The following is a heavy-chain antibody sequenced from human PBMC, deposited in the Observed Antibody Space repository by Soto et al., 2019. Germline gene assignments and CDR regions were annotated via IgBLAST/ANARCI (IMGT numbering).Heavy chain of an antibody. CDR3: ARDSSLWSGELLAAY. J-gene: IGHJ4*02. V-gene: IGHV1-18*01. CDR2: ISAYNGNT. Sequence: GASVKVSCKASGYTFTGYGISWFRQARGQGLEWMGWISAYNGNTKYEQKLQGRVTMTTDTSTSTADMELRSLRSDDTAVYYCARDSSLWSGELLAAYWGQGTLVTVSS. D-gene: IGHD3-10*01. CDR1: GYTFTGYG.